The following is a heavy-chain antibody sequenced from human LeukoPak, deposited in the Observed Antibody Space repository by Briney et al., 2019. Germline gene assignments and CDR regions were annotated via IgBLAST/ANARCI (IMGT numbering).Heavy chain of an antibody. D-gene: IGHD5-24*01. J-gene: IGHJ3*02. CDR3: ARERDGYTHDAFDI. Sequence: QPGGSLRLSCEVSGFIFSSYWMSWVRQAPGKGLEWVSYISIRSSTIYYADSVKGRFTISRDNAKNSLYVQMNSLRAEDTAVYYCARERDGYTHDAFDIWGQGTMVTVSS. CDR2: ISIRSSTI. CDR1: GFIFSSYW. V-gene: IGHV3-48*01.